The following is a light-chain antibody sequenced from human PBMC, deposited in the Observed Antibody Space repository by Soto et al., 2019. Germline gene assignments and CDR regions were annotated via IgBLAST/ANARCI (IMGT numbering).Light chain of an antibody. CDR2: SDN. CDR3: AAWDDSLNGLV. Sequence: QSVLTQPPSASGTPGQRVTISCSGRSSNIGSNSVNWYQQLPGTAPKVLIYSDNQRPSGIPDRFSGSKSGTSASLAISGLQSEDEADYYCAAWDDSLNGLVFGGGTKVTVL. V-gene: IGLV1-44*01. J-gene: IGLJ2*01. CDR1: SSNIGSNS.